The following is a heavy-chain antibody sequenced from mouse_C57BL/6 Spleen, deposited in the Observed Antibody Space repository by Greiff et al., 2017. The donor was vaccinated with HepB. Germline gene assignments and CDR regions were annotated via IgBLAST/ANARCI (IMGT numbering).Heavy chain of an antibody. J-gene: IGHJ3*01. CDR1: GYTFTSYW. V-gene: IGHV1-52*01. CDR3: ARWGDSWFAY. D-gene: IGHD2-13*01. Sequence: QVQLQQPGAELVRPGSSVKLSCKASGYTFTSYWMHWVKQRPIQGLEWIGNIDPSDSESHYNQKFKDKATLTVDKSSSTAYMQLSSLTSEDSAVYYCARWGDSWFAYWGQGTLVTVSA. CDR2: IDPSDSES.